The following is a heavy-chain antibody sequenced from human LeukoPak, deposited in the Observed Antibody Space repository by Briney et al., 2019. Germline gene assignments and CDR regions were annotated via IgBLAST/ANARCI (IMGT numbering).Heavy chain of an antibody. V-gene: IGHV3-23*01. CDR3: AKGSSSGWPYYFDY. D-gene: IGHD6-19*01. J-gene: IGHJ4*02. CDR2: ISGSGGGT. CDR1: GFTFSSYA. Sequence: GGSLRLSCAASGFTFSSYAMSWVRQAPGKGLEWVSAISGSGGGTYYADSVKGRFTISRDNSDNTLYLQMNSLRAEDTAVYYCAKGSSSGWPYYFDYWGQGTLVTVSS.